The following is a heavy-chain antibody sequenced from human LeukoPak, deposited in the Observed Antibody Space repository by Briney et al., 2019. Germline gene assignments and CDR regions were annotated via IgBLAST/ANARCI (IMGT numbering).Heavy chain of an antibody. Sequence: SETLSLTCTVSGGSISSYYWSWIRQPPGKGLEWIGYIYYSGSTNYNPSLKSRVTISVDTSKNQFSLKLSSVTAADTAVYYCARLSKSGSYYRSFDYWGQGTLVTVSS. CDR3: ARLSKSGSYYRSFDY. J-gene: IGHJ4*02. CDR2: IYYSGST. V-gene: IGHV4-59*01. D-gene: IGHD3-10*01. CDR1: GGSISSYY.